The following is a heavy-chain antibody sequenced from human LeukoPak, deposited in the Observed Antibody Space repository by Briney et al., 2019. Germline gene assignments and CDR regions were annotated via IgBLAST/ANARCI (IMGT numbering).Heavy chain of an antibody. CDR3: AKASGSVGYYYFDS. J-gene: IGHJ4*02. Sequence: PGGSLRLSCAASGFTFSNYAMSWVRQAPGKGLEWVSAITGSGASAYYTDSVTGRFTISRDSSKNTLYLQINSLRAEDTAVYYCAKASGSVGYYYFDSWGQGTLVTVSS. V-gene: IGHV3-23*01. CDR2: ITGSGASA. D-gene: IGHD3-22*01. CDR1: GFTFSNYA.